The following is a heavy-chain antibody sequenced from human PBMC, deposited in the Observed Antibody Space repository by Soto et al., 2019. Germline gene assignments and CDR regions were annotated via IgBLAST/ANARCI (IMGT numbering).Heavy chain of an antibody. J-gene: IGHJ4*02. V-gene: IGHV4-31*03. Sequence: QVQLQESGPGLVKPSQTLSLTCTVSGGSISSGGYYWSWIRQHPGKGLEWIGYIYYSGSTYYNPSLKSRVTISVDTSKNQLSLKLSSVTAADTAVYYCARDRLGYCSGGSCYSRGYFDYWGQGTLVTVSS. CDR1: GGSISSGGYY. CDR2: IYYSGST. CDR3: ARDRLGYCSGGSCYSRGYFDY. D-gene: IGHD2-15*01.